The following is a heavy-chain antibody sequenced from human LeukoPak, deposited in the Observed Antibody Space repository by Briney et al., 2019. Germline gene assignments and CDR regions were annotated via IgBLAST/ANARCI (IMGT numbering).Heavy chain of an antibody. Sequence: GESLQISCRGSGYTFTKYWIGWVRQMPGKGLEWMGVIYPGDSDTRYSPSFEGQVTISVDKSINTAHLQWSSLKASDTAIYYCVKRWSIFDPSPADSWGQGTLVTVSS. V-gene: IGHV5-51*01. J-gene: IGHJ4*02. D-gene: IGHD2-8*01. CDR3: VKRWSIFDPSPADS. CDR1: GYTFTKYW. CDR2: IYPGDSDT.